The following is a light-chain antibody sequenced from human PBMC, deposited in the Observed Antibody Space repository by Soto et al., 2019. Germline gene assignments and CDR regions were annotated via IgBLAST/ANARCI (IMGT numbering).Light chain of an antibody. CDR2: TTS. CDR3: SSWDDSLSGAV. J-gene: IGLJ2*01. Sequence: QSVVTQPPSVSGTPGQGVIISCSNVGRHEVSWYQQVPGMAPKLLIHTTSQRPSGVPDRFSASKSGTSASLAIRGLQSDDEADYFCSSWDDSLSGAVFGRGTKLTVL. CDR1: NVGRHE. V-gene: IGLV1-44*01.